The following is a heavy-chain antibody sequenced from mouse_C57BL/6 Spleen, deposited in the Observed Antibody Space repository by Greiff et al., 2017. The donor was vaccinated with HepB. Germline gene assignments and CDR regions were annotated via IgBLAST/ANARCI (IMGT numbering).Heavy chain of an antibody. CDR1: GFTFSSYA. V-gene: IGHV5-9-1*02. J-gene: IGHJ2*01. CDR2: ISSGGDYI. D-gene: IGHD2-5*01. Sequence: DVKLVESGEGLVKPGGSLKLSCAASGFTFSSYAMSWVRQTPEKRLEWVAYISSGGDYIYYADTVKGRCTISRDNARNTLYLQMSSRKSEDTAMYYCTRGGSDYSNCYFDYWGKGTTLKVSS. CDR3: TRGGSDYSNCYFDY.